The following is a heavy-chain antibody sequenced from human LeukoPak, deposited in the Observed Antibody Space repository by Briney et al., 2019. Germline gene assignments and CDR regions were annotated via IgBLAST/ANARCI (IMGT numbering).Heavy chain of an antibody. CDR3: ARSIAAAGGGYWFDP. D-gene: IGHD6-13*01. CDR2: IYYSGST. CDR1: GGSISSHY. V-gene: IGHV4-59*11. Sequence: SETLSLTCTVSGGSISSHYWSWIRQPPGKGLEWIGYIYYSGSTNYSPSLKSRVTISVDTSKNQFSLKLSSVTAADTAVYYCARSIAAAGGGYWFDPWGQGTLVTVSS. J-gene: IGHJ5*02.